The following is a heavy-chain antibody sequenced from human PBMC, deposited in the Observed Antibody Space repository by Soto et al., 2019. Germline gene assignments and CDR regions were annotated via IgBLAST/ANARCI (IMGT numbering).Heavy chain of an antibody. CDR3: ARDLPGPFREIGAFDI. V-gene: IGHV1-69*01. D-gene: IGHD3-10*01. Sequence: QVQLVQSGAEVKKPGSSVKVSCKASGGTFSSYAISWVRQAPGQGLEWMGGIIPIFGTANYAQKFQGRVTITADESTSTAYMELSSLRSEDTAVYYCARDLPGPFREIGAFDIWGQGTMVTVSS. CDR2: IIPIFGTA. CDR1: GGTFSSYA. J-gene: IGHJ3*02.